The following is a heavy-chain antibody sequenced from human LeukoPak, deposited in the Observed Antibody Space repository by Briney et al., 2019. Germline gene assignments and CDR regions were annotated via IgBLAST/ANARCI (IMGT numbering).Heavy chain of an antibody. D-gene: IGHD2-2*01. CDR3: AREGGGASYYYFYYMDV. CDR2: ISYDGSNK. Sequence: GGSLRLSCAASGFTFSSYAMHWVRQAPGKGLEWVAVISYDGSNKYYADPVKGRFTIARDNSKNTLFLQMNSLRAEDTALYYCAREGGGASYYYFYYMDVWGKGTTVTVSS. J-gene: IGHJ6*03. V-gene: IGHV3-30*04. CDR1: GFTFSSYA.